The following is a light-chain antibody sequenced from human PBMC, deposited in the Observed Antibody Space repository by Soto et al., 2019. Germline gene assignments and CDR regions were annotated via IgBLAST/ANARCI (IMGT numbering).Light chain of an antibody. V-gene: IGKV3-20*01. CDR2: GAS. Sequence: EIVLTQSPGTQSLSPGERATLSCRASQSCTSSYLAWYQQKPGQAPRLLIYGASSRATGIPDRFSGSGSGTDFTLTISRLEPEDFAVYYCQQYGSSPTFGQGTRLEIK. CDR1: QSCTSSY. J-gene: IGKJ5*01. CDR3: QQYGSSPT.